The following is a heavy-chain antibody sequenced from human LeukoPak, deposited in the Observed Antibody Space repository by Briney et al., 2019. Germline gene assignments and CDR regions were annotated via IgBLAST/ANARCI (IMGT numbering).Heavy chain of an antibody. V-gene: IGHV1-24*01. J-gene: IGHJ4*02. CDR3: ARGRRIIVGATNAGDFFDY. Sequence: GASVKVSCKVSGYTLTELSMHWVRQAPGKGLEWMGGFDPEDGETIYAQKFQGRVTMTEDTSTDTAYMELSSLRSEDTAVYYCARGRRIIVGATNAGDFFDYWGQGTLVTVSS. D-gene: IGHD1-26*01. CDR2: FDPEDGET. CDR1: GYTLTELS.